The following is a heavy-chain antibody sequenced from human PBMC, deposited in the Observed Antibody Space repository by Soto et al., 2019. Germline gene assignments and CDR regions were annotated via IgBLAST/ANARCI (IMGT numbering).Heavy chain of an antibody. J-gene: IGHJ6*02. D-gene: IGHD6-13*01. CDR2: INHSGST. V-gene: IGHV4-34*01. CDR1: GGSFSGSD. CDR3: ARGSEIIAAPEDV. Sequence: SETLSLTCAVHGGSFSGSDRSWIRLPPEKGLEWIGEINHSGSTNYNPSLKSRVTISVDTSKNQFSLKLSSVTAADTAVYYCARGSEIIAAPEDVWGPGTTVT.